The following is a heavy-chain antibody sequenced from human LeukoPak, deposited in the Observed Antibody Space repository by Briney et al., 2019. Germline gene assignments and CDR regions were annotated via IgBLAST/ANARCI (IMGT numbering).Heavy chain of an antibody. CDR1: GYSFTNYW. V-gene: IGHV5-10-1*01. Sequence: GESLRISCKGSGYSFTNYWISWVRQMPGKGLEWMGRIDPSDSYTNYSPSFQGHVTISADKSISTAYLQRSSLKASDTAMYYCASQLYSSGWVDYWGQGTLVTVSS. CDR2: IDPSDSYT. D-gene: IGHD6-19*01. CDR3: ASQLYSSGWVDY. J-gene: IGHJ4*02.